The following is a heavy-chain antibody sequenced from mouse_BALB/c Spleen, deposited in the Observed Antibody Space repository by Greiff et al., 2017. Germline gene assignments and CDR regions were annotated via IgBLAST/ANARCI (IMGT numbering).Heavy chain of an antibody. CDR2: IWSGGST. D-gene: IGHD2-4*01. J-gene: IGHJ4*01. CDR3: ARSPSYDSSMDY. CDR1: GFSLTGYG. V-gene: IGHV2-2*02. Sequence: VMLVESGPGLVAPSQSLSITCTVSGFSLTGYGVNWVRQPPGKGLEWLGVIWSGGSTDYNAAFISRLSISKDNSKSQVFFKMNSLQANDTAIYYCARSPSYDSSMDYWGQGTSVTVSS.